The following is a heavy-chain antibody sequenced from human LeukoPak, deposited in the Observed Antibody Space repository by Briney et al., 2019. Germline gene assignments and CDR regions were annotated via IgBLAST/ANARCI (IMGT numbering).Heavy chain of an antibody. V-gene: IGHV3-53*04. CDR3: ARYYYDAKAFDV. Sequence: GGSLRLSCAASGFTFSTFGMNWVRQAPGKGLEWVSVIYSGGSTYYADSVKGRFTISRHISKNTLYLQMNSLRPEDTAVYYCARYYYDAKAFDVWGQGTMVTVSS. CDR1: GFTFSTFG. D-gene: IGHD3-22*01. CDR2: IYSGGST. J-gene: IGHJ3*01.